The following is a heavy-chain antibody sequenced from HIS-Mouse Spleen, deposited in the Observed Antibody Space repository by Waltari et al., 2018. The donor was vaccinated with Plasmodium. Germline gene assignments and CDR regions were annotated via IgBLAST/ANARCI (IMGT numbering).Heavy chain of an antibody. CDR2: IKSDGSST. Sequence: EVQLVESGGGLVQPGGSLRLSCAASGFTFSSYWRHWVRQAPGKGLVWVSRIKSDGSSTSYADSVKGRFTISRDNAKNTLYLQMNSLRAEDTAVYYCARVGDFWSGYCNDYWGQGTLVTVSS. V-gene: IGHV3-74*01. CDR1: GFTFSSYW. D-gene: IGHD3-3*01. CDR3: ARVGDFWSGYCNDY. J-gene: IGHJ4*02.